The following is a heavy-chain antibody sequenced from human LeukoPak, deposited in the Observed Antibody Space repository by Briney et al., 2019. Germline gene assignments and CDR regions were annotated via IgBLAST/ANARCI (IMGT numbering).Heavy chain of an antibody. J-gene: IGHJ4*02. V-gene: IGHV1-8*01. CDR2: MNPNSGNT. CDR1: GYTFTSYD. CDR3: AKAGYGDYEYYFDY. Sequence: ASVKVSCKASGYTFTSYDINWVRQAPGQGLEWMGWMNPNSGNTGYAQKFQGRVTMTRNTSISTAYMELSSLRSEDTAVYYCAKAGYGDYEYYFDYWGQGTLVTVSS. D-gene: IGHD4-17*01.